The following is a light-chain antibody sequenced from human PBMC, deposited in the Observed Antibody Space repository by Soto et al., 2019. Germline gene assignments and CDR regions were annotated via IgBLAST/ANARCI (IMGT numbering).Light chain of an antibody. CDR1: QSVSSN. J-gene: IGKJ2*01. Sequence: EIVMTQSPVTLSVSPGERATLSCRASQSVSSNLAWYQQKPGQAPRLLIYGASTRATGIPGRFSGSGSGTEFTLTISRLQSEDSAVYYCQQYNNWPPGYTFGQGNKLEIK. CDR2: GAS. CDR3: QQYNNWPPGYT. V-gene: IGKV3-15*01.